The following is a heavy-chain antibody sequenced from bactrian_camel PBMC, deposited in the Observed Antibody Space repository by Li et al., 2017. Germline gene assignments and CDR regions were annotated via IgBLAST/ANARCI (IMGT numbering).Heavy chain of an antibody. J-gene: IGHJ4*01. D-gene: IGHD5*01. V-gene: IGHV3S10*01. CDR1: GSAVSNLY. CDR2: LATNGGT. CDR3: AATFDGWFGFWEH. Sequence: EVQLVESGGGSVQAGGSLRLSCAASGSAVSNLYMAWFRQAPGKEREGVAYLATNGGTDYTYAVAGRFTISRDDAEHTLSLQMNSLKSEDTALYYCAATFDGWFGFWEHWGKGTQVTVS.